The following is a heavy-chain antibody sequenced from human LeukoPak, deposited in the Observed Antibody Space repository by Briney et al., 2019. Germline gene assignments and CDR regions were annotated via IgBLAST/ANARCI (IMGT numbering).Heavy chain of an antibody. V-gene: IGHV4-59*01. J-gene: IGHJ4*02. CDR2: IYYSGST. CDR1: GVSISSFY. CDR3: ARDAVGGGGYFDY. Sequence: SETLSLTCTVSGVSISSFYWSWIRQPPGKGLEWMGYIYYSGSTNYNPSLKSRVTISVDTSKNQFSLKLSSVTAADTAVYYCARDAVGGGGYFDYWGQGTLVTVSS. D-gene: IGHD1-26*01.